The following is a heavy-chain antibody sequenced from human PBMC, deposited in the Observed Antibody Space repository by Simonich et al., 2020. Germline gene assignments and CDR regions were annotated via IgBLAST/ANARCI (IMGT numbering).Heavy chain of an antibody. CDR3: ARGGLYFDY. Sequence: QVQLQESGPGLVKPSETLSLPCTVSGGSISSYYWSRIRQPPGKGLEGIGYFYYSESTNYNPTLKSRVTISVDTSKNQFSLKLSSVTAADTAVYYCARGGLYFDYWGQGTLVTVSS. D-gene: IGHD2-15*01. J-gene: IGHJ4*02. CDR2: FYYSEST. V-gene: IGHV4-59*01. CDR1: GGSISSYY.